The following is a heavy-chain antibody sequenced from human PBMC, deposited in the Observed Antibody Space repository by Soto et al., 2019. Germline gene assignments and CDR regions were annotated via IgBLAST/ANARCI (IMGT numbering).Heavy chain of an antibody. D-gene: IGHD2-2*02. CDR3: ATYLIPYLEY. CDR2: ISYDGSNK. CDR1: GFTFSSYA. J-gene: IGHJ4*02. V-gene: IGHV3-30-3*01. Sequence: WGSLRLSCAASGFTFSSYAMHWVRQAPFKGLEWVAVISYDGSNKYYADSVKGRFTISRANSKNTLYLQMNSLRAEDTAVYYCATYLIPYLEYLGQGTLVTVSS.